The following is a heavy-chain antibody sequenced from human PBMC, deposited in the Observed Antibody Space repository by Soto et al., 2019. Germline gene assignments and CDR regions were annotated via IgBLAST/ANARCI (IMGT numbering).Heavy chain of an antibody. CDR3: ARGGVRGVIIT. CDR1: GFTFSSYA. Sequence: EVQLLESGGGLVQPGGSLRLSCAASGFTFSSYARSWVRQAPGKGLEWVSAISGSGGSTYYADSVKGRFTISRDNSKNSLYLQMNSLRAEDTAVYYWARGGVRGVIITWGQGTMVTVSS. V-gene: IGHV3-23*01. D-gene: IGHD3-10*01. J-gene: IGHJ3*01. CDR2: ISGSGGST.